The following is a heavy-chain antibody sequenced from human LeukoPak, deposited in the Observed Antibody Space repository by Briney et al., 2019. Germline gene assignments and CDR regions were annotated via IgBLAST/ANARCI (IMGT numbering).Heavy chain of an antibody. CDR1: GFTFSSYA. J-gene: IGHJ4*02. V-gene: IGHV3-23*01. Sequence: GGSLRLSCAASGFTFSSYAMSWVRQAPGKGLEWVSAISGSGGSTYYADSVKGRFTISRDNSKNTLYLQMNSLRAEDTAVYYCAKDPQPKGELFRFDYWDQGTLVTVSS. D-gene: IGHD3-10*01. CDR2: ISGSGGST. CDR3: AKDPQPKGELFRFDY.